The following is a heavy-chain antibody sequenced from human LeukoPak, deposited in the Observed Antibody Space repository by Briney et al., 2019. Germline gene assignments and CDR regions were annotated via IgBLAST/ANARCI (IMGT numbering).Heavy chain of an antibody. V-gene: IGHV3-30*02. CDR2: IRYDGSNK. J-gene: IGHJ4*02. Sequence: GGSLRLSCAASGFTFSSYGMHWVRQAPGKGLEGVAFIRYDGSNKYYADSVKGRFTISRDNSTTTLYLQMTSLRAEDTAVYYCAKEFVVVPAATDYWGQGTLVTVSS. D-gene: IGHD2-2*01. CDR3: AKEFVVVPAATDY. CDR1: GFTFSSYG.